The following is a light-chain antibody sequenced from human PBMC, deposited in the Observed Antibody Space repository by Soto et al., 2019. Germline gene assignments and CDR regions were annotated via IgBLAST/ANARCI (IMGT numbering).Light chain of an antibody. J-gene: IGKJ1*01. V-gene: IGKV1-5*01. CDR3: QQYSSFSRT. CDR2: DAS. CDR1: QTISTW. Sequence: DIQMTQSPSTLSASVGDRVTITCRASQTISTWLAWYQQKPGKAPELLIYDASTLESGVPSRFSGSGSGTEFSLTISSLQPDDFATSYCQQYSSFSRTFGQGAKADIK.